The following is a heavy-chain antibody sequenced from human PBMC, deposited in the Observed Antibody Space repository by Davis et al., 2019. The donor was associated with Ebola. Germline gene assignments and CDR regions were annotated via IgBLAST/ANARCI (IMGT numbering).Heavy chain of an antibody. J-gene: IGHJ6*04. CDR3: ARGDSSDGMDV. D-gene: IGHD3-22*01. V-gene: IGHV4-30-2*01. CDR1: GGSISSGGYS. CDR2: IYHSGST. Sequence: SETLSLTCAVSGGSISSGGYSWSWIRPPPGKGLEWIGYIYHSGSTYYNPSLKSRVTISVDRSKNQFSLKLSSVTAADTAVYYCARGDSSDGMDVWGKGTTVTVSS.